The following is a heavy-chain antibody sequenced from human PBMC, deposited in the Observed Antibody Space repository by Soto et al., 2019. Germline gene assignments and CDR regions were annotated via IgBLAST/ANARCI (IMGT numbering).Heavy chain of an antibody. Sequence: SVKVYCKASGGTFSSYAISWVRQAPGQGLEWMGGIIPIFGTANYAQKFQGRVTITADESTSTAYMELSSLRSEDTAVYYCASPAHSGLGPDDAFDIWGQGTMVTVSS. D-gene: IGHD6-19*01. J-gene: IGHJ3*02. V-gene: IGHV1-69*13. CDR2: IIPIFGTA. CDR1: GGTFSSYA. CDR3: ASPAHSGLGPDDAFDI.